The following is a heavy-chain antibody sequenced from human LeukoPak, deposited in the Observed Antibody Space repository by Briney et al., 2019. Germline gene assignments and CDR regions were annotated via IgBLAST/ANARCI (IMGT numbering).Heavy chain of an antibody. CDR1: GYTFTSYG. V-gene: IGHV1-18*01. CDR3: ARSEWIETFDI. CDR2: ISAYNGNT. Sequence: ASVKVSCKASGYTFTSYGISWVRQAPGQGLEWMGWISAYNGNTNYAQKLQGRVTMTTDTSTSTAYMELYSLRSEDTAVYYCARSEWIETFDIWGQGTMVTVSS. D-gene: IGHD3-3*01. J-gene: IGHJ3*02.